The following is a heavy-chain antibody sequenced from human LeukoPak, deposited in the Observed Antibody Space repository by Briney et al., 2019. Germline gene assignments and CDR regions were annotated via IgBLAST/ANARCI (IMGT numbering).Heavy chain of an antibody. CDR2: IIPIFGTA. J-gene: IGHJ3*02. D-gene: IGHD3-22*01. CDR1: GGTFSSYA. Sequence: SVKVSCNASGGTFSSYAISWVRQAPGQGLEWMGGIIPIFGTANYAQKFQGRVTITADESTSTAYMELSSLRSEDTAVYYCARRAYDSSGYYEGTEAFDIWGQGTMVTVSS. V-gene: IGHV1-69*13. CDR3: ARRAYDSSGYYEGTEAFDI.